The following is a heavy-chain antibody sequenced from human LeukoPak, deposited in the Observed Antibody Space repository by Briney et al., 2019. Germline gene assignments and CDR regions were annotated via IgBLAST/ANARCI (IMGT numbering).Heavy chain of an antibody. D-gene: IGHD4-23*01. CDR3: ARVDVVTVGKNAFDI. CDR1: GFTFGDYA. Sequence: GRSLRLSCTASGFTFGDYAMSWVRQAPGKGLEWVSVTYTGGSTNYADSVKGRFSISRDNSKNTLYLQMNSLRAEDTAVYYCARVDVVTVGKNAFDIWGQGTMVTVSS. CDR2: TYTGGST. V-gene: IGHV3-53*01. J-gene: IGHJ3*02.